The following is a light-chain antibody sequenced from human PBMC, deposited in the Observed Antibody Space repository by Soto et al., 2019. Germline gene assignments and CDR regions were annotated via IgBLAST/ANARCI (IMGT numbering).Light chain of an antibody. CDR1: SSNIGAHYD. CDR2: GNT. Sequence: QSVLTQPPSVSGAPGQRVTISCTGSSSNIGAHYDVHWYQQLPGTAPKLLIYGNTNRPSGVPDRFSGSESGTSASLAITGLQAEDEADYYCQSYDSSLSGGIFGGGTKLTVL. J-gene: IGLJ2*01. V-gene: IGLV1-40*01. CDR3: QSYDSSLSGGI.